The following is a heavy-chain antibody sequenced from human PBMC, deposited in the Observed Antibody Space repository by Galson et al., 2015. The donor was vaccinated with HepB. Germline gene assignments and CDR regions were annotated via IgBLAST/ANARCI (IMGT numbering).Heavy chain of an antibody. J-gene: IGHJ3*02. CDR3: ARTLRRITMVRGVINAFDI. Sequence: SVKVSCKASGYTFTSYGISWVRQAPGQGLEWMGWISAYNGNTNYAQKLQGRVTMTTDTSTSTAYMELRSLRSDDTAVYYCARTLRRITMVRGVINAFDIWGQGTMVTVSS. D-gene: IGHD3-10*01. CDR1: GYTFTSYG. V-gene: IGHV1-18*04. CDR2: ISAYNGNT.